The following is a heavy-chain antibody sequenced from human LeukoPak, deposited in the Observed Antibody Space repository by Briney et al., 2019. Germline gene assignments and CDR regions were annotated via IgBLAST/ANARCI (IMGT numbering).Heavy chain of an antibody. V-gene: IGHV3-30*01. J-gene: IGHJ4*02. CDR2: LSYDGSSK. CDR1: GFTFSNYA. Sequence: AGGSLRLSCAASGFTFSNYAIHWVRQAPGKGLEWVADLSYDGSSKYFADSVKGRFTISRDTSKNTVCLQMNSLRPEDTAVYYCARSRASTRNYFDYWGQGTLVTVSS. D-gene: IGHD1-26*01. CDR3: ARSRASTRNYFDY.